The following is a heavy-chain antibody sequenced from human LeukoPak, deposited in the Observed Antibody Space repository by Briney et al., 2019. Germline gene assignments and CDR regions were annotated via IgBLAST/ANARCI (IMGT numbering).Heavy chain of an antibody. CDR1: GFTFSSYG. V-gene: IGHV3-30*03. CDR3: ARDVVAGDFDY. Sequence: GRSLRLSCAASGFTFSSYGMHWVRQAPGKGLEWVAVISYDGSNKYYADSVKGRFTISRDNSKNTLYLQMNSLRAEDTAVYYCARDVVAGDFDYWGQGTLVTVSS. J-gene: IGHJ4*02. D-gene: IGHD2-15*01. CDR2: ISYDGSNK.